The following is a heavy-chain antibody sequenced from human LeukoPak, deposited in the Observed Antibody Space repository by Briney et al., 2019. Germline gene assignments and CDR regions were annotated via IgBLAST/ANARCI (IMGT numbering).Heavy chain of an antibody. CDR3: ARVVINDAFDI. V-gene: IGHV4-59*01. CDR2: IYYSGST. Sequence: PSETLPLTCTVSGGSISSYYWSWIRQPPGKGLEWIGYIYYSGSTNYNPSLKSRVTISVDTSKNQFSLKLSSVTAADTAVYYCARVVINDAFDIWGQGTMVTVSS. CDR1: GGSISSYY. D-gene: IGHD2-21*01. J-gene: IGHJ3*02.